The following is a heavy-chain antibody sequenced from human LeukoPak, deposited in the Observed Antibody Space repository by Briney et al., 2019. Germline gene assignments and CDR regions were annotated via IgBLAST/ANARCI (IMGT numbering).Heavy chain of an antibody. V-gene: IGHV4-30-2*01. CDR1: GDSISSGDYS. D-gene: IGHD3-10*01. J-gene: IGHJ5*02. CDR3: ARELWFVNAPGSWLDL. CDR2: IFHSGNS. Sequence: SETLSLTCAVSGDSISSGDYSWSWLRQPSGKGLEWIGYIFHSGNSYYNPSLKSRVTISVDKSKNQFSLRLTSVTAADTAVYYCARELWFVNAPGSWLDLWGQGTLVTVSS.